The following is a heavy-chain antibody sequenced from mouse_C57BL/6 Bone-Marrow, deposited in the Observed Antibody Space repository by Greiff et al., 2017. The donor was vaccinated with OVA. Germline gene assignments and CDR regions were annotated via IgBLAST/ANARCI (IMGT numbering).Heavy chain of an antibody. CDR2: IHPSSGRT. CDR3: ARRGYYDYVDY. D-gene: IGHD2-4*01. Sequence: QVQLQQPGAELVKPGASVKLSCKASGYTFTSYWMHWVKQRPRQGLEWIGMIHPSSGRTNYNEKFKSKATLTVDKSSSTAYMQLSSLTSEDSAVYYCARRGYYDYVDYWGQGTTLTVSS. CDR1: GYTFTSYW. V-gene: IGHV1-64*01. J-gene: IGHJ2*01.